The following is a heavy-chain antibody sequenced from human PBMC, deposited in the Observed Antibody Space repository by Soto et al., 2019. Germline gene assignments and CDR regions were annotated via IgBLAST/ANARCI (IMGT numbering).Heavy chain of an antibody. D-gene: IGHD2-21*01. CDR1: GYTFTSYD. CDR2: MNPNCGNT. V-gene: IGHV1-8*01. Sequence: ASVKVSCKASGYTFTSYDINWVRQATGQGLEWMGWMNPNCGNTGYAQKFQGRVTMTRSTSISTAYMELSSLRSDDTAVYYCANIVVTIRDYQYYYGMDVWGQGTAVTVSS. J-gene: IGHJ6*02. CDR3: ANIVVTIRDYQYYYGMDV.